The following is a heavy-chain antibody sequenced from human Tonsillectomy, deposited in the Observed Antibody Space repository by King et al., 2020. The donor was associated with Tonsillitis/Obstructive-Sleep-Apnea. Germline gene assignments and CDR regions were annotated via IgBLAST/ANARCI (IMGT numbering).Heavy chain of an antibody. J-gene: IGHJ6*03. Sequence: VQLQQWGAGLLKPSETLSLTCAVYGGSFSGYYWSWIRQPPGKGLEWIGESNHSGSTNYNPSLKSRVTISVDTSKNQFSLKLSSGTAADTAVYYCARGPYCSSTSCYPRRGPYYMDVWGKGTTVTVSS. D-gene: IGHD2-2*01. CDR1: GGSFSGYY. CDR2: SNHSGST. V-gene: IGHV4-34*01. CDR3: ARGPYCSSTSCYPRRGPYYMDV.